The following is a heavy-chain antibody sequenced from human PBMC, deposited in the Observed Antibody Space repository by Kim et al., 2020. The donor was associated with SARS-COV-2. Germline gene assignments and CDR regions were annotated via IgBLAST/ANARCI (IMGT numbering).Heavy chain of an antibody. CDR3: AKLAAAAGKNWFDP. D-gene: IGHD6-13*01. J-gene: IGHJ5*02. V-gene: IGHV4-34*01. CDR2: INHSGST. CDR1: GGSFSGYY. Sequence: SETLSLTCAVYGGSFSGYYWSWIRQPPGKGLEWIGEINHSGSTNYNPSLKSRVTISVDTSKNQFSLKLSSVTAADTAVYYCAKLAAAAGKNWFDPWGQGTLVTVSS.